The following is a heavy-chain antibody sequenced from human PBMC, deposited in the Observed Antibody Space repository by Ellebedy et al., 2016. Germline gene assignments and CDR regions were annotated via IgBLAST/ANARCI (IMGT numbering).Heavy chain of an antibody. J-gene: IGHJ6*03. D-gene: IGHD1-14*01. CDR3: ARGSPPNPHSYYFMDV. CDR1: EITFSRYG. Sequence: GESLKISXVGSEITFSRYGMHWVRQAPGKGLEWLAFISFDGNDKDYGASAKGRFTISRDNSRNTVNLQMNSLRAGDTAVYFCARGSPPNPHSYYFMDVWGTGTTVIVSS. V-gene: IGHV3-30*03. CDR2: ISFDGNDK.